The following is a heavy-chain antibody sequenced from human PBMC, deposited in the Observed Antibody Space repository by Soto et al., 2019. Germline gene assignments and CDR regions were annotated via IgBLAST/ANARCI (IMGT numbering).Heavy chain of an antibody. Sequence: PSETLSLTCTVSGASVSSGGYFWSWIRQPPGKGLEWIGYISDSGSSYYNPSLESRLTISADPSKNQFSLRLTSVTDADTAVYFGDRETCGGSGLYGIDVWGHGTTVTVSS. CDR3: DRETCGGSGLYGIDV. CDR1: GASVSSGGYF. V-gene: IGHV4-30-4*01. D-gene: IGHD3-10*01. CDR2: ISDSGSS. J-gene: IGHJ6*02.